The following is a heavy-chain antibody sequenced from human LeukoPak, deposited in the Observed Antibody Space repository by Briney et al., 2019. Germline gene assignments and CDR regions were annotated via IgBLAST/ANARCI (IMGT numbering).Heavy chain of an antibody. CDR3: ARDRGWGCSGGSCFYYYMDV. CDR1: GYTFTSYD. Sequence: ASVTVSCKATGYTFTSYDINWVRQATGQGLEWMGWMNPNSGNTGYAQKFQGRVTITRNTSISTAYMELSSLRSEDTAVYYCARDRGWGCSGGSCFYYYMDVWGKGTTVTISS. D-gene: IGHD2-15*01. V-gene: IGHV1-8*03. J-gene: IGHJ6*03. CDR2: MNPNSGNT.